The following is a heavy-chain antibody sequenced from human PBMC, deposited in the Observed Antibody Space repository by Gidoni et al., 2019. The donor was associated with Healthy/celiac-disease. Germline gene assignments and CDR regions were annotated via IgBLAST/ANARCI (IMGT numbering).Heavy chain of an antibody. D-gene: IGHD3-3*01. CDR2: IKQDGSEK. Sequence: EVQLVESGGGLVQPGGSLRLSCAASGFTFSSYWMSWVRQAPGKGLEWGANIKQDGSEKYYVDSVKGRFTISRDNAKNSLYLQMNSLRAEDTAVYYCARENGFLEWLLYPDYWGQGTLVTVSS. CDR3: ARENGFLEWLLYPDY. CDR1: GFTFSSYW. J-gene: IGHJ4*02. V-gene: IGHV3-7*01.